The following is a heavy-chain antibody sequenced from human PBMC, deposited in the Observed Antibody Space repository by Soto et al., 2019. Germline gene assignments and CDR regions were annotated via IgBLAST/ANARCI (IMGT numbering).Heavy chain of an antibody. CDR2: ISYDGSNK. CDR3: AKIVDSSSWYDYYYGMDV. Sequence: PGGSLRLSCAASGFTFSSYGMHWVRQAPGKGLEWVAVISYDGSNKYYADSVKGRFTISRDNSKNTLYLQMNSLRAEDTAVYYCAKIVDSSSWYDYYYGMDVWGQGTTVTVSS. D-gene: IGHD6-13*01. J-gene: IGHJ6*02. V-gene: IGHV3-30*18. CDR1: GFTFSSYG.